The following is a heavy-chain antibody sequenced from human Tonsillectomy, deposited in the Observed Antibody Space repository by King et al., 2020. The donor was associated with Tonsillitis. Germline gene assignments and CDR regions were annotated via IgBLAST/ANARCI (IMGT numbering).Heavy chain of an antibody. Sequence: QLVQSGAEVKKPGASVKVSCKASGYTFTSYGISWVRQAPGQGREWRGWISAYNGNTNYAQKLQGRVTMTTDTSTNTAYMELRSLRSEDTAVYYCARGMGRMGYSPFDYWGQGTLVTVSS. J-gene: IGHJ4*02. V-gene: IGHV1-18*01. CDR2: ISAYNGNT. CDR1: GYTFTSYG. CDR3: ARGMGRMGYSPFDY. D-gene: IGHD5-24*01.